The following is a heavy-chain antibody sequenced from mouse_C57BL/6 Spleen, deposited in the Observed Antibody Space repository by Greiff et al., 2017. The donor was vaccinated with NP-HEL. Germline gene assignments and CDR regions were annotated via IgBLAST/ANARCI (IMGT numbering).Heavy chain of an antibody. CDR3: ARGPLGVDY. CDR2: ICPGDGDI. CDR1: GFAFSSSW. Sequence: VQLQQSGPELVKPGASVKISCKASGFAFSSSWMNWVKQRPGKGLEWIGWICPGDGDINYYGKIKGKVTLTADKSSSTAYMQLSSLTSEDSAVYFCARGPLGVDYWGQGTTLTVSS. J-gene: IGHJ2*01. V-gene: IGHV1-82*01. D-gene: IGHD4-1*01.